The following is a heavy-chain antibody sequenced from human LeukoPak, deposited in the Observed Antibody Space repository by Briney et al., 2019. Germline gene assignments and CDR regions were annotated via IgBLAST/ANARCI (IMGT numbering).Heavy chain of an antibody. J-gene: IGHJ4*02. CDR3: ARAPFFRGYSGVDY. Sequence: SETLSLTCAVYGGSFSGYYWSWIRQPPGKGLEWLGEINHSGSTNYNPSLKSRVTISVDTSKNQFSLKLSSVTAADTAVYYCARAPFFRGYSGVDYWGQGTLVTVSS. CDR1: GGSFSGYY. CDR2: INHSGST. V-gene: IGHV4-34*01. D-gene: IGHD5-18*01.